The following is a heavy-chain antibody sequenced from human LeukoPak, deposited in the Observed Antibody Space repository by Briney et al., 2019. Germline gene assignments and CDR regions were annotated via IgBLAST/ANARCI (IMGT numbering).Heavy chain of an antibody. CDR1: GYTFTSYG. Sequence: ASVKVSCKASGYTFTSYGISWVRQAPGQGLEWMGWISAYNGNTNYAQKLQGRVTMTTDTSTSTAYMELRSLRSDDTAVYYCGRVPRLLRVFWGVFPAYGGREPLATVPS. CDR2: ISAYNGNT. CDR3: GRVPRLLRVFWGVFPAY. V-gene: IGHV1-18*01. J-gene: IGHJ4*02. D-gene: IGHD3-16*01.